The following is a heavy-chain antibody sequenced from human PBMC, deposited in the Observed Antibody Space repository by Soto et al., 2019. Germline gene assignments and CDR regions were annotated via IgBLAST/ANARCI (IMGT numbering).Heavy chain of an antibody. CDR1: GDSVSSNSAA. J-gene: IGHJ6*02. V-gene: IGHV6-1*01. CDR2: TYYRSKWYN. CDR3: ARAASSIAARPWFGTHYYYYCMDV. D-gene: IGHD6-6*01. Sequence: SQTLSLTCVISGDSVSSNSAAWNWIRQSPSRGLEWLGRTYYRSKWYNDYAVSVKSRITINPDTSKNQFSLQLNSVTPEDTAVYYCARAASSIAARPWFGTHYYYYCMDVWVQGTTVTVSS.